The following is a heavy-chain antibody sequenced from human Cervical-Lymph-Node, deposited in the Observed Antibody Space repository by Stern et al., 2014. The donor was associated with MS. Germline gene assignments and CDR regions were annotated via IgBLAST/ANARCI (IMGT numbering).Heavy chain of an antibody. CDR3: AREYHAGIAVAGTWWYFDL. CDR2: IIPILGIA. Sequence: QVQLGQSGAEVKKPGSSVKVSCKASGGTFSSYTISWVRQAPGQGLEWMGRIIPILGIANYAQKFQGRVTITADKSTSTAYMELSSLRSEDTAVYYCAREYHAGIAVAGTWWYFDLWGRGTLVTVSS. J-gene: IGHJ2*01. D-gene: IGHD6-19*01. V-gene: IGHV1-69*08. CDR1: GGTFSSYT.